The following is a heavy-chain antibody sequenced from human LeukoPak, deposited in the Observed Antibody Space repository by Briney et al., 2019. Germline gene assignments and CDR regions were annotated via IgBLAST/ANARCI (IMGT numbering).Heavy chain of an antibody. CDR1: GFTFSNDA. CDR2: ITGNSGST. Sequence: PGGSLRLSCAASGFTFSNDAMTWVRQAPGKGLEWVSGITGNSGSTLYADSVKGRFTISRDNSKNTLYVQMNSLRAEDTAVYYCATDQGIFWGQGTLVTVSS. J-gene: IGHJ4*02. V-gene: IGHV3-23*01. CDR3: ATDQGIF.